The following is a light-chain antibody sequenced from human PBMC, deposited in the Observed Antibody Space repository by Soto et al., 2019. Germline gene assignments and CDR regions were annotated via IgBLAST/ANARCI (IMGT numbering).Light chain of an antibody. J-gene: IGLJ2*01. CDR1: SSDVGGYDY. CDR3: CSYAGSYNVV. V-gene: IGLV2-11*01. Sequence: QSALTQPRSVSGSPGQSATISCTGTSSDVGGYDYVSWYQQHPGKAPKLIIYDVSERPSGIPDRFSGSKSGNTASLTISGLQAEDEADYWCCSYAGSYNVVFGGGTKLTVL. CDR2: DVS.